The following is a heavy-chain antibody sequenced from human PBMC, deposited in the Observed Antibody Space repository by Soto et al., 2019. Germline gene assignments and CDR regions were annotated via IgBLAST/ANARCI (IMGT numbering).Heavy chain of an antibody. V-gene: IGHV1-69*13. J-gene: IGHJ4*02. D-gene: IGHD3-22*01. Sequence: GASVKVSCKASGGTFSTYAIDWVRQAPGQGLEWMGGIIPLFGTAKYAQNFQGRITITADESTNTAYMELRSLRSQDTAVYYCARGVHYDSSGYYYSYWGQGTLVTVSS. CDR2: IIPLFGTA. CDR1: GGTFSTYA. CDR3: ARGVHYDSSGYYYSY.